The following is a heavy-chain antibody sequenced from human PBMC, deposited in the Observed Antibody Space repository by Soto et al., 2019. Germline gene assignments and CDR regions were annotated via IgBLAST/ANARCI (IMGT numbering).Heavy chain of an antibody. Sequence: GGSLRLTCAASGFTFSSYAMSWVRQAPGKGLEWVSAISGSGGSTYYADSVKGRFTISRDNSKNTLYLQMNSLRAEDTAVYYCAKDKGITMVRGFYYMDVWGKGTTVTVSS. CDR1: GFTFSSYA. D-gene: IGHD3-10*01. CDR3: AKDKGITMVRGFYYMDV. V-gene: IGHV3-23*01. CDR2: ISGSGGST. J-gene: IGHJ6*03.